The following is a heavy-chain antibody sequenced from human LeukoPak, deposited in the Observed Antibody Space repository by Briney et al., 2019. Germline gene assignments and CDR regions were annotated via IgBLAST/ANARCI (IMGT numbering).Heavy chain of an antibody. D-gene: IGHD6-19*01. CDR2: IIPIFGTA. CDR3: ASQIRVAVAFYYYYGMDV. J-gene: IGHJ6*02. CDR1: GYTFTTSG. Sequence: SVKVSCKASGYTFTTSGISWVRQAPGQGLEWMGGIIPIFGTANYAQKFQGRVTITADKSTSTAYMELSSLRSEDTAVYYCASQIRVAVAFYYYYGMDVWGQGTTVTVSS. V-gene: IGHV1-69*06.